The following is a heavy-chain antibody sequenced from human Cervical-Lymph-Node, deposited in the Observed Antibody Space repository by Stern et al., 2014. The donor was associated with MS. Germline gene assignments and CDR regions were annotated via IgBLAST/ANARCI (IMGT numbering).Heavy chain of an antibody. CDR2: IYPDDSDT. CDR1: GYSFNIYW. CDR3: ARRGMDV. J-gene: IGHJ6*02. V-gene: IGHV5-51*01. Sequence: VQLVESGAEVKKPGESLTISCKGFGYSFNIYWIAWVRQRPGKGLEWMGIIYPDDSDTGYSPSFQVQFTFSVDKSISTAYLQWSSLKPSDTATYFCARRGMDVWGQGTSVTVSS.